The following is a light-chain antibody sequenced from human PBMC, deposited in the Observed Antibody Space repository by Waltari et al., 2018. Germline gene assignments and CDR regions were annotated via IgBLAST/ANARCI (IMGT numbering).Light chain of an antibody. J-gene: IGKJ4*01. CDR3: QQSYSTSIT. V-gene: IGKV1-39*01. Sequence: DIQMTQSPSSLSASVGDRVTITCRASQSISSYLNWYQQKPGKAPKPLIYAASSLQSGVPSRFSGSGSGTDFTLTISSLQPEDFATYYCQQSYSTSITFGGGTKVEIK. CDR1: QSISSY. CDR2: AAS.